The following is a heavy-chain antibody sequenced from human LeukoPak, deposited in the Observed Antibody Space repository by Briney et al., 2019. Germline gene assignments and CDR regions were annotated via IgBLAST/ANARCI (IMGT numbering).Heavy chain of an antibody. CDR2: IYRGGST. V-gene: IGHV3-53*01. CDR1: GFTFNNAW. CDR3: ARDSYGKNYFDY. Sequence: GGSLRLSCAASGFTFNNAWMNWVRQAPGKGLEWVSVIYRGGSTYYADSVKGRFTISRDNSKNTLYLQMNSLRAEDTAVYYCARDSYGKNYFDYWGQGTLVTVSS. D-gene: IGHD5-18*01. J-gene: IGHJ4*02.